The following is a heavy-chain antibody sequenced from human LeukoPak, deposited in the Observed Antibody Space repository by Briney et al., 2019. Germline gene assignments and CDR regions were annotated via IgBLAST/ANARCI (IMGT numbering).Heavy chain of an antibody. CDR2: IYYSGST. Sequence: SETLSLTCTVSGGSISSSSYYWGWIRQPPGKGLEWIGSIYYSGSTYYNPSLKSRATISVDTSKNQFSLKLSSVTAADTAVYYCARGLGYSYGSAHDGDYWGQGTLVTVSS. D-gene: IGHD5-18*01. CDR3: ARGLGYSYGSAHDGDY. CDR1: GGSISSSSYY. V-gene: IGHV4-39*07. J-gene: IGHJ4*02.